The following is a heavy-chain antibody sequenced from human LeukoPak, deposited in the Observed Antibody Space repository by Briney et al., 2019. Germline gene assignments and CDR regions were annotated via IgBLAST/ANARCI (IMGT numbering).Heavy chain of an antibody. CDR2: ISAYNGNT. V-gene: IGHV1-18*01. D-gene: IGHD3-3*01. CDR3: ARGAPLGVAKSLDY. Sequence: ASVKVSCKASGYTVTSYGISWVRQAAGQWLEGMGWISAYNGNTNYAQKLQGRVTMTTDTSTSTAYMELRSLRSDDTAVYYCARGAPLGVAKSLDYWGQGTLVTVSS. J-gene: IGHJ4*02. CDR1: GYTVTSYG.